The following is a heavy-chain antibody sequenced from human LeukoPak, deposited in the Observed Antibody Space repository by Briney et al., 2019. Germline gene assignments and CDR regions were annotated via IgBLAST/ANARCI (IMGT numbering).Heavy chain of an antibody. CDR1: GYTFTSYD. J-gene: IGHJ4*02. Sequence: ASVKVSCKASGYTFTSYDINWVRQATGQGLEWMGWMNPNSGNTGYAQKFQGRVTMTRNTSISTAYMELSSLRSEDTAVYYCATVASQYYDFWSGYAGSSGTSDYWGQGTLVTVSS. D-gene: IGHD3-3*01. CDR3: ATVASQYYDFWSGYAGSSGTSDY. CDR2: MNPNSGNT. V-gene: IGHV1-8*01.